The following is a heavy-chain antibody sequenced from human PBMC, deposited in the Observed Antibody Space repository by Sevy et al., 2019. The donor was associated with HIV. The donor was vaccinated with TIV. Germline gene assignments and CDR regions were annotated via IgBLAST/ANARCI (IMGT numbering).Heavy chain of an antibody. J-gene: IGHJ4*02. Sequence: GGSLRLSCAASGFTFSSYSMNSVRQAPGKGLEWVSSISSSSSYIYYADSVKGRFTISRDNAKNSLYLQMNSLRAEDTAVYYSARDHRDVLRFLEWLPRPFDYWGQGTLVTVSS. CDR1: GFTFSSYS. CDR3: ARDHRDVLRFLEWLPRPFDY. V-gene: IGHV3-21*01. CDR2: ISSSSSYI. D-gene: IGHD3-3*01.